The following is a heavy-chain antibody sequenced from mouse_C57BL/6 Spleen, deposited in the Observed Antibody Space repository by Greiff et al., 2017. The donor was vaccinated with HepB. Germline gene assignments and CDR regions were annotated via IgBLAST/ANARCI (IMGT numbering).Heavy chain of an antibody. CDR3: ARTYDGYHDY. Sequence: VQLQQPGAELVMPGASVKLSCKASGYTFTSYWMHWVKQRPGQGLEWIGEIDPSDSYTNYNQKFKGKSTLTVDKSSSTAYTQLSSLTSEDSAVYYCARTYDGYHDYWGQGTTLTVSS. CDR1: GYTFTSYW. J-gene: IGHJ2*01. V-gene: IGHV1-69*01. D-gene: IGHD2-3*01. CDR2: IDPSDSYT.